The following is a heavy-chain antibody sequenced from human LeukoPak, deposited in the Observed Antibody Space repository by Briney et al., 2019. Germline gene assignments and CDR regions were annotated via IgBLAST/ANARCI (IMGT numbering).Heavy chain of an antibody. CDR1: GGSISSSSYY. V-gene: IGHV4-30-2*01. CDR2: IYHSGST. D-gene: IGHD6-13*01. Sequence: SSETLSLTCTVSGGSISSSSYYWSWIRQPPGKGLEWIGYIYHSGSTYYNPSLKSRVTISVDRSKNQFSLKLSSVTAADTAVYYCARLTIAAAASYWGQGTLVTVSS. CDR3: ARLTIAAAASY. J-gene: IGHJ4*02.